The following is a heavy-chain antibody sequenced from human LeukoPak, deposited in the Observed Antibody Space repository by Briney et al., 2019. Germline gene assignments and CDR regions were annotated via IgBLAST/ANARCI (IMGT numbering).Heavy chain of an antibody. D-gene: IGHD3-22*01. CDR3: ARGYYDSSEDFDL. V-gene: IGHV4-59*04. Sequence: SETLSLTCTVSGGSISSYYWSWIRQPPGKGLEWIGYIYYSGSTYYNPSLKSRVTISVDTSKNQFSLKLSSVTAADTAVYYCARGYYDSSEDFDLWGRGTLVTVSS. CDR2: IYYSGST. CDR1: GGSISSYY. J-gene: IGHJ2*01.